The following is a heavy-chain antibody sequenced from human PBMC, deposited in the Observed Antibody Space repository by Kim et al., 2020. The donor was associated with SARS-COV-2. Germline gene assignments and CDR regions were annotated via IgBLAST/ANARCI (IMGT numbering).Heavy chain of an antibody. V-gene: IGHV3-49*04. Sequence: GGSLRLSCIASGFTFGDHGMTWVRRAPGKGLEWVGFIRSKDYGGTPEYAASVRGRFTIARDDSRGVAYLQMNSLKTEDTAVYYCSRVGRWGIATMDFDYWGQGTLVTVSS. CDR3: SRVGRWGIATMDFDY. CDR2: IRSKDYGGTP. J-gene: IGHJ4*02. CDR1: GFTFGDHG. D-gene: IGHD2-21*01.